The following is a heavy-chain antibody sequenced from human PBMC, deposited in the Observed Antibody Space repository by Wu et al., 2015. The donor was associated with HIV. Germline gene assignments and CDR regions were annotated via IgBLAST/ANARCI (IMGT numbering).Heavy chain of an antibody. D-gene: IGHD6-19*01. Sequence: QMQLVQSGPEVKKPGTSVKVSCKASGFTFGRSTMQWVRQAPGQGLEWIGWIVVGSGDTNYAQKFRERVTITRDMSTSTVYMEMSSLRSEDTAIYYCAADRQWLDNWFDPWGQGPWSPSPQ. J-gene: IGHJ5*02. CDR3: AADRQWLDNWFDP. CDR2: IVVGSGDT. CDR1: GFTFGRST. V-gene: IGHV1-58*02.